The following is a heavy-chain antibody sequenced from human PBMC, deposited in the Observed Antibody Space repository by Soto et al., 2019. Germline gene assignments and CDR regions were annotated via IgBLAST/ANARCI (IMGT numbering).Heavy chain of an antibody. D-gene: IGHD6-13*01. CDR2: VGGSGSDT. CDR1: AINFRSYA. Sequence: GGSLRLSCSASAINFRSYAMSWVRQAPGKGLEWVSAVGGSGSDTYYADSVKGRFTISRDNSKNTLYLQMNSLRAEDTAVYYCAKGPLAAAGNYFDYWGQGTLVTVSS. CDR3: AKGPLAAAGNYFDY. J-gene: IGHJ4*02. V-gene: IGHV3-23*01.